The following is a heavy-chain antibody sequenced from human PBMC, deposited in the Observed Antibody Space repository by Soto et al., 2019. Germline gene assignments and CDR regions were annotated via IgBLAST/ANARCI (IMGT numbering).Heavy chain of an antibody. CDR3: ARSDGRY. CDR2: IYYSGST. Sequence: PSETLSLTCAVSGGSISSGGYSWSWIRQPPGKGLEWIGYIYYSGSTNYNPSLKSRVTISVDTSKNQLSLKLSSVTAADTAVYYCARSDGRYWGQGTLVTVSS. J-gene: IGHJ4*02. V-gene: IGHV4-61*08. CDR1: GGSISSGGYS.